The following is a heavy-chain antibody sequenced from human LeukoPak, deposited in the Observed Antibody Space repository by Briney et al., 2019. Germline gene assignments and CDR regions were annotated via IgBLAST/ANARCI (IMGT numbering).Heavy chain of an antibody. CDR2: FSSSSYI. CDR1: GFTLSSYS. CDR3: ARDSSGWSYFDY. Sequence: PGGSLRLSCAASGFTLSSYSMNWVRQAPGKGLEWVSSFSSSSYIYYADSVKGRFTISRDNAKNSLYLQMDSLRADDTAVYYCARDSSGWSYFDYWGQGTLVTVSS. J-gene: IGHJ4*02. D-gene: IGHD6-19*01. V-gene: IGHV3-21*01.